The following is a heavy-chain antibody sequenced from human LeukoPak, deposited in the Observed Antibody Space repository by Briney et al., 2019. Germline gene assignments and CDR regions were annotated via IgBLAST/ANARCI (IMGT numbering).Heavy chain of an antibody. CDR1: GFTFSNAW. Sequence: GGSLRLSCAASGFTFSNAWMSWVCQAPGKGLEWVGCIKSKTDGGTTDYAAPVKGRFTISRDDSKNTLYLQMNSLKTEDTAVYYCTTDYRRYCTNGVCYTVDYWDQGTLVTVSS. V-gene: IGHV3-15*01. D-gene: IGHD2-8*01. CDR3: TTDYRRYCTNGVCYTVDY. CDR2: IKSKTDGGTT. J-gene: IGHJ4*02.